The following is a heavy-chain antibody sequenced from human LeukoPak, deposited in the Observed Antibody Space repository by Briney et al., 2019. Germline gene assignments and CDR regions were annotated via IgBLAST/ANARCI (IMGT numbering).Heavy chain of an antibody. CDR1: GFTFGGYA. J-gene: IGHJ6*03. Sequence: GGSLRLSCTASGFTFGGYAMSWVRQAPGKGLGWVGFIRSKAYGGTTEYAASVKGRFTISRDDSKSIAYLQMNSLKTEDTAVYYCTMYMDVWGQGTTVTVSS. V-gene: IGHV3-49*04. CDR3: TMYMDV. CDR2: IRSKAYGGTT.